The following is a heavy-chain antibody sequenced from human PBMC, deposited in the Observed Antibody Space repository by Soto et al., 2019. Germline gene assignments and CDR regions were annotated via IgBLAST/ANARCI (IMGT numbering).Heavy chain of an antibody. Sequence: ASVKVSCKASGYTFTSYAMHWVRQAPGQRLEWMGWINAGNGNTKYSQKFQGRVTMTRDTSASTAYMELSSLRSEDTAVYYCARGATIFGVVIYYYYGMDVWGQGTTVTVSS. CDR1: GYTFTSYA. CDR2: INAGNGNT. V-gene: IGHV1-3*01. CDR3: ARGATIFGVVIYYYYGMDV. D-gene: IGHD3-3*01. J-gene: IGHJ6*02.